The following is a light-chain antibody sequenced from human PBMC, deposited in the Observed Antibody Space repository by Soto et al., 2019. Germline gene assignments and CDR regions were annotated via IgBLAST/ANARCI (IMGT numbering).Light chain of an antibody. V-gene: IGLV1-40*01. J-gene: IGLJ1*01. Sequence: QSVLTQPPSVSGATGQRVTISCTGSTSNIGADYDVHWYQQLPGTAPKLLIYGSSDRPSGVPDRFSGSKSGTSASLAITGLQAEDEADYYCQCYDSSLINYVFGTGTKVTVL. CDR2: GSS. CDR3: QCYDSSLINYV. CDR1: TSNIGADYD.